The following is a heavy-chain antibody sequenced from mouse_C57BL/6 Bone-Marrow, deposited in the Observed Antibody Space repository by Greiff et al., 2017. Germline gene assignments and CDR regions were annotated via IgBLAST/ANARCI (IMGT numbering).Heavy chain of an antibody. Sequence: VQLQQSGPELVKPGASVKISCKASGYTFTDYYMNWVKQSHGKSLEWIGDINPNNGGTSYNQKFKGKATLTVDKSSSTACMELRSLTSEDSADYYCARSYYSNVFAYWGQGTLVTVSA. CDR2: INPNNGGT. D-gene: IGHD2-5*01. J-gene: IGHJ3*01. V-gene: IGHV1-26*01. CDR3: ARSYYSNVFAY. CDR1: GYTFTDYY.